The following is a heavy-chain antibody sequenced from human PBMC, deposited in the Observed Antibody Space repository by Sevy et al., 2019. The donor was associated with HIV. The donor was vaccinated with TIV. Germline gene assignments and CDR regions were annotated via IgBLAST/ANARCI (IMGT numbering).Heavy chain of an antibody. J-gene: IGHJ6*02. CDR1: GGSISSRNW. V-gene: IGHV4-4*02. CDR3: ARVSYASGRKMDV. Sequence: SETLSLTCAVSGGSISSRNWWIWVRQPPGKGLEWIGEIYHSGSTNYNSSLKSRVTISIDKSKNQFSLKLSSVSAADTAVYYCARVSYASGRKMDVWSQGTTVTVSS. D-gene: IGHD3-16*01. CDR2: IYHSGST.